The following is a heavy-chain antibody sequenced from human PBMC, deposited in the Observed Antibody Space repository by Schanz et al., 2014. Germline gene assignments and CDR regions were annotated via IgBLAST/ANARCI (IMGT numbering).Heavy chain of an antibody. D-gene: IGHD2-2*01. CDR2: ISGGGGTR. CDR1: GFTFGSYG. Sequence: EVQLVESGGGLVQPGGSLRLSCAASGFTFGSYGMSWVRQGPGKGLEWVSGISGGGGTRNYADSVKGRFTVFRDNSKRTLYLEINDPRAEDTAVYYCAKDSCSSTTCYGYRMDVWGQGSTXTVSS. CDR3: AKDSCSSTTCYGYRMDV. J-gene: IGHJ6*02. V-gene: IGHV3-23*04.